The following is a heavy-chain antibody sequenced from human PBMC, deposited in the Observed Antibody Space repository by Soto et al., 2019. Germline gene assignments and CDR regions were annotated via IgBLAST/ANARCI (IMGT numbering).Heavy chain of an antibody. V-gene: IGHV4-4*07. D-gene: IGHD2-8*01. CDR2: IYTSGNG. J-gene: IGHJ4*02. Sequence: PSETLSLTCTVSGGSISRHYWSWIRQPAGKGLEWIGRIYTSGNGNYNPSPKSRVTMSVDTSKNQFALKLNSVTAADTAVYYCARDQALIYFDSWGRGTLVTVSS. CDR1: GGSISRHY. CDR3: ARDQALIYFDS.